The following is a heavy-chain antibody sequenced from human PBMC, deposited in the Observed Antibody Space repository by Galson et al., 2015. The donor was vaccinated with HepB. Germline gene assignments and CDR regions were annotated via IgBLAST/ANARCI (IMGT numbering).Heavy chain of an antibody. V-gene: IGHV3-21*01. CDR3: ARVSLGASSSWYYFDY. D-gene: IGHD6-13*01. CDR1: GFTFSTHS. CDR2: ISGGGGYK. J-gene: IGHJ4*02. Sequence: SLRLSCAASGFTFSTHSINWVRQAPGRGLGGVSSISGGGGYKSTGDSWEGRFTVSRDNAKNSLFLQMNSLRAEDTAIYYCARVSLGASSSWYYFDYWGLGTLVTVSS.